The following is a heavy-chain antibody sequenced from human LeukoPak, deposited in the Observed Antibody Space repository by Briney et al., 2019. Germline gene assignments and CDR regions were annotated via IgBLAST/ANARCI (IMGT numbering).Heavy chain of an antibody. J-gene: IGHJ6*02. CDR2: IRNKINNYAT. CDR1: EFTFSGSA. V-gene: IGHV3-73*01. D-gene: IGHD3-9*01. Sequence: GGSLRLSCAASEFTFSGSAMHWVRQASGKGLEWVGRIRNKINNYATAYAASVKGRFTISREDSKNTAYLQMNSLKTEDTAVYYCTSRAPYFDILTGYYRDYYYGMDVWGQGTTVTVSS. CDR3: TSRAPYFDILTGYYRDYYYGMDV.